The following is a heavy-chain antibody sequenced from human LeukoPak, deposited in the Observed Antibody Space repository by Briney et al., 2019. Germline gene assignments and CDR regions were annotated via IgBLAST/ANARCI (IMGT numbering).Heavy chain of an antibody. V-gene: IGHV3-23*01. Sequence: GGSLRLSCAASGFTFSSYAMSWVRQAPGKGLEWVLGISGSGGSTYYADSVKGRFTISRDNSKNTLYLQMNSLRAEDTAVYYCARGRYYLGSWGQGTLVTVSS. CDR2: ISGSGGST. J-gene: IGHJ4*02. D-gene: IGHD4-17*01. CDR3: ARGRYYLGS. CDR1: GFTFSSYA.